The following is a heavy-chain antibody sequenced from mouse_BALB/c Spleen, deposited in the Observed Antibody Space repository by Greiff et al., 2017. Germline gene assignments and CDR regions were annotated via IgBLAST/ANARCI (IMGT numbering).Heavy chain of an antibody. CDR2: IDPANGNT. CDR1: GFNIKDTY. D-gene: IGHD2-10*01. J-gene: IGHJ4*01. CDR3: ARGSYYGNYDYAMDY. V-gene: IGHV14-3*02. Sequence: DVQLQESGAELVKPGASVKLSCTASGFNIKDTYMHWVKQRPEQGLEWIGRIDPANGNTKYDPKFQGKATITADTSSNTAYLQLSSLTSEDTAVYYCARGSYYGNYDYAMDYWGQGTSVTVSS.